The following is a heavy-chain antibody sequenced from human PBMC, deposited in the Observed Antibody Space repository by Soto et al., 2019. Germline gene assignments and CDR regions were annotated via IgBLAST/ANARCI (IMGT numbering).Heavy chain of an antibody. CDR3: ARDLRGSYYEGTYYYGMDV. V-gene: IGHV3-33*01. J-gene: IGHJ6*02. CDR2: IWYDGSNK. D-gene: IGHD1-26*01. CDR1: GFTFSSYG. Sequence: GGSLRLSCAASGFTFSSYGMHWVRQAPGKGLEWVAVIWYDGSNKYYADSVKGRFTISRDNSKNTLYLQMNSLRAEDTAVYYCARDLRGSYYEGTYYYGMDVWGQGTTVTVSS.